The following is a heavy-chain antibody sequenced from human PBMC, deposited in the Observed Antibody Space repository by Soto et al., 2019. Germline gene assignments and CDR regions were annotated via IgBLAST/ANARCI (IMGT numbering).Heavy chain of an antibody. D-gene: IGHD3-3*01. V-gene: IGHV4-39*01. CDR2: IYYSGST. Sequence: HLQLQESGPGLVKPSEALSLACTVSGGSIRSSSYYWGWIRQPPGKGLEWIGSIYYSGSTYYNPSLKSRVTISVDTSKNQFSLKLSSVTAADTAVYYCASFWLQDERYYFDYWGQGTLVTVSS. CDR1: GGSIRSSSYY. J-gene: IGHJ4*02. CDR3: ASFWLQDERYYFDY.